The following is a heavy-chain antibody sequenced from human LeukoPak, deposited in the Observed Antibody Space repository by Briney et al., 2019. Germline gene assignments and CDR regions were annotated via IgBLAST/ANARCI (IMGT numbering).Heavy chain of an antibody. D-gene: IGHD3-10*01. CDR1: GFTFSRYW. CDR3: VRDNYGVDY. V-gene: IGHV3-74*03. J-gene: IGHJ4*02. Sequence: PGGSLRLSCAASGFTFSRYWMQWVRQAPGQGLVWLSHINSDGSSTTYADSVRGRFTTSRDNAKNTLYLQMNCLRAEDTAVYYCVRDNYGVDYWGQGTLVTVSS. CDR2: INSDGSST.